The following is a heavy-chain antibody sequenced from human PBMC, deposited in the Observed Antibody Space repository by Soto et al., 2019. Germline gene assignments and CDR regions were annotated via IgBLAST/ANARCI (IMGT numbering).Heavy chain of an antibody. CDR3: VRDYLLTGFDP. Sequence: SETLSLTCTVSGGSISNYYWTWVRQPPGKGLEWIGYVYYSGSNNYNPSLESRVTISIDASKNQFSLKMKSVTAAETAVYYCVRDYLLTGFDPWGQGALVTVSS. CDR2: VYYSGSN. CDR1: GGSISNYY. D-gene: IGHD3-9*01. J-gene: IGHJ5*02. V-gene: IGHV4-59*01.